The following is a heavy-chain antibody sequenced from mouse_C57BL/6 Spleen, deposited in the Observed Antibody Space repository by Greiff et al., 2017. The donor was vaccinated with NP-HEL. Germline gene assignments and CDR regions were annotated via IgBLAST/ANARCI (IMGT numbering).Heavy chain of an antibody. CDR1: GYTFTDYE. CDR2: IDPETGGT. CDR3: TNKLAFAY. Sequence: ESGAELVRPGASVTLSCKASGYTFTDYEMHWVKQTPVHGLEWIGAIDPETGGTAYNQKFKGKAILTADKSSSTAYMELRSLTSEDSAVYYCTNKLAFAYWGQGTLVTVSA. J-gene: IGHJ3*01. V-gene: IGHV1-15*01. D-gene: IGHD4-1*01.